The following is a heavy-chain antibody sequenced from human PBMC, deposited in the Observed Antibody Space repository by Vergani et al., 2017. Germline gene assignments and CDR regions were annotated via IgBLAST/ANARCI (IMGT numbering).Heavy chain of an antibody. CDR3: AKKGGSLYYYGVDV. V-gene: IGHV3-30*02. D-gene: IGHD1-26*01. J-gene: IGHJ6*02. CDR2: IRYDGSNP. CDR1: GYTFGHFD. Sequence: QEQLLQSRGGVVQPGGSLRLSCIGSGYTFGHFDMHWVRQAPGKGLAWVAFIRYDGSNPQYIDSVKGRFTISRDNSKDTLFLQMNGLRPEDTGTYFCAKKGGSLYYYGVDVWGQGTKITVSS.